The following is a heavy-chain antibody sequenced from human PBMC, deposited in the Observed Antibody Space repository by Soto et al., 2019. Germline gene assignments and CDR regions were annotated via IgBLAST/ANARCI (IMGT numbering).Heavy chain of an antibody. J-gene: IGHJ4*01. CDR3: ARGVLH. CDR2: ISYSGST. CDR1: GGSISSGGYY. Sequence: QVQLQESGPGLVQPSQTLSLTCTVSGGSISSGGYYWSWIRQHPGTGLEWIGHISYSGSTYYNTSLKRRGTLSVATSRDQFSLIVNPVTAADTAVYYCARGVLHWGQGTLVTVSS. V-gene: IGHV4-31*03.